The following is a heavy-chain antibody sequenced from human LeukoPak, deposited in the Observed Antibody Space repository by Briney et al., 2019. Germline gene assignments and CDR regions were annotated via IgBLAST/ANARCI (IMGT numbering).Heavy chain of an antibody. J-gene: IGHJ4*02. CDR1: GVTFSDYS. CDR3: ARDKAYSNGHPSDY. Sequence: QTGRSLRLSCAVSGVTFSDYSMNCVRQAPGRGLEWVALITYHGTNKYYADSMKGRFTISRDNSKNTLYLQMNSMRADDTAVYSSARDKAYSNGHPSDYWGQGTLVTVSS. CDR2: ITYHGTNK. D-gene: IGHD5-18*01. V-gene: IGHV3-30*04.